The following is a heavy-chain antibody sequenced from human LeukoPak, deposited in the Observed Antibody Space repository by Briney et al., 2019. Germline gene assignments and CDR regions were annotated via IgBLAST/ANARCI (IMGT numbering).Heavy chain of an antibody. CDR3: ARVSAAGMEFHYGMDV. D-gene: IGHD6-13*01. V-gene: IGHV4-59*01. CDR2: IHYSEST. CDR1: GGSISSYY. Sequence: SETLSLTCTVSGGSISSYYWSWMRQPPGKGLEWIGNIHYSESTNFNPSLKSRVAIAVDTSKNQFSLSMRSVTAADTAVYYCARVSAAGMEFHYGMDVWGQGTTVFVSS. J-gene: IGHJ6*02.